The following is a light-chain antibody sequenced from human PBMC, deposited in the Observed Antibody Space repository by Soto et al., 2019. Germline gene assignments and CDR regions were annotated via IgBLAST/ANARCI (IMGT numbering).Light chain of an antibody. J-gene: IGKJ4*01. CDR1: QSISSTY. CDR2: GAS. V-gene: IGKV3-20*01. Sequence: LTKNTSSLSLSPGERATLFCRANQSISSTYLAWYQQKRGQAPRLLIYGASSRATGIPDRFSGSGSGTDFTLTISRLEPEDFALYYCEQYGGSLTFCGGTKVDI. CDR3: EQYGGSLT.